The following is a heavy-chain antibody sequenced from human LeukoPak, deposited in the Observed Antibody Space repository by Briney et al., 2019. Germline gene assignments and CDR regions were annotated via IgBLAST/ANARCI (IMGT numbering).Heavy chain of an antibody. J-gene: IGHJ4*02. CDR1: GFTFSSYW. CDR3: ARANYDILTGPWFDY. CDR2: IKQDGSEK. Sequence: GGSLRLSCAASGFTFSSYWMSWVRQAPGKGLEWVANIKQDGSEKYYVDSVKGRFTISRDNAKNSLYLQMNSLRAEDTAVYYCARANYDILTGPWFDYWGQGTLVTVSS. D-gene: IGHD3-9*01. V-gene: IGHV3-7*01.